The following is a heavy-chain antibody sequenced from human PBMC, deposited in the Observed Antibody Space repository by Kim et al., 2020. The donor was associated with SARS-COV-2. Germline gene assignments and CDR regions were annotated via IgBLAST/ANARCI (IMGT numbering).Heavy chain of an antibody. Sequence: NPSLKSRVTISVDTSKNQFSLKLSSVTAADTAVYYCARGEGSSSGYFDYWGQGTLVTVSS. J-gene: IGHJ4*02. CDR3: ARGEGSSSGYFDY. D-gene: IGHD6-6*01. V-gene: IGHV4-59*09.